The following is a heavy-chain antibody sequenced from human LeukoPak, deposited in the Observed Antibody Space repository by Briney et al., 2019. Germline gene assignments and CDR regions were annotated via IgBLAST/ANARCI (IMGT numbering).Heavy chain of an antibody. CDR2: IRSKAYRGTT. V-gene: IGHV3-49*04. Sequence: GGSLRLSCTTSGFNFGDHAMTWVRQAPGKGLEWVGFIRSKAYRGTTEYAASVKGRFTISRDDSESVVYLQMNSLKSEDTAVYYCSRGPIQLWVHNGVDVWGQGTTVTVSS. CDR1: GFNFGDHA. CDR3: SRGPIQLWVHNGVDV. J-gene: IGHJ6*02. D-gene: IGHD5-18*01.